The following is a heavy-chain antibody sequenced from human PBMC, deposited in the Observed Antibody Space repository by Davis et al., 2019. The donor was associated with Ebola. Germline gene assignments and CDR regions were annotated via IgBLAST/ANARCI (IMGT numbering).Heavy chain of an antibody. CDR3: ARHTVPYYFDY. CDR1: GGSISSSSYY. Sequence: SETLSLTCTVSGGSISSSSYYWGWIRQPPGKGLEWIGSIYYSGSTYYNPSLKSRVTITVDTSKNQFSLKLSYVTASDTAVYYCARHTVPYYFDYWGQGTLVTVSS. D-gene: IGHD4-17*01. J-gene: IGHJ4*02. CDR2: IYYSGST. V-gene: IGHV4-39*01.